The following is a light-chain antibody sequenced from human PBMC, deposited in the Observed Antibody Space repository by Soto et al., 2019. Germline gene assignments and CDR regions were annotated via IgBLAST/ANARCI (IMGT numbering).Light chain of an antibody. CDR3: QKYNSAALT. J-gene: IGKJ4*01. V-gene: IGKV1-27*01. CDR2: AAS. Sequence: DIQMTQSPSSLSASLGDRVTITCRASQGISNYLAWYQQKPGKVPKLLIYAASTLQSGVPSRFSGTGSGTDFTDTISSQQPEDVATYYCQKYNSAALTFGGGTKVEIK. CDR1: QGISNY.